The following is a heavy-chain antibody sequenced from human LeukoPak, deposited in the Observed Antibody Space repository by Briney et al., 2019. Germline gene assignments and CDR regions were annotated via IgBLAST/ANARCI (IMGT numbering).Heavy chain of an antibody. V-gene: IGHV4-34*01. J-gene: IGHJ4*02. CDR1: GGSFSGYY. CDR2: INHSGST. CDR3: ARGRDYYDRSGYYFY. D-gene: IGHD3-22*01. Sequence: SETLSLTCAVCGGSFSGYYWSWIRQPPGKGLEWIGEINHSGSTNYNPSLKSRVTISVDTSKNQFSLKVSSVTAADTAVYYCARGRDYYDRSGYYFYWGQGALVTVSS.